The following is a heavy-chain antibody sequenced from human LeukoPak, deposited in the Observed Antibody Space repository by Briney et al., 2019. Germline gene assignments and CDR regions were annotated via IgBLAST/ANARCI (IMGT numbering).Heavy chain of an antibody. CDR1: GYTFTTYS. CDR2: ISANNGNT. V-gene: IGHV1-18*01. D-gene: IGHD2-2*01. J-gene: IGHJ4*02. Sequence: GASVKVSCKASGYTFTTYSISWVRQAPGQGLEWMGWISANNGNTNYARKLQGRVTMTTDTSTSTAYMELRSLRSDDSAVYFCARDEKEYCTSASCYYFDYWGQGTLVTVSS. CDR3: ARDEKEYCTSASCYYFDY.